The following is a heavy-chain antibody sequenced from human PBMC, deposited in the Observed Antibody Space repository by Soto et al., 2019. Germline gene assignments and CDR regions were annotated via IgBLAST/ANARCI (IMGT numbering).Heavy chain of an antibody. CDR3: GRGVSSGWVYYFDY. CDR2: IRGDGSST. D-gene: IGHD6-19*01. V-gene: IGHV3-74*01. J-gene: IGHJ4*02. Sequence: EVQLVESGGGLVQPGGSLRLSCAASGFTFSFYWMHWVRQAPGKGLVWVSRIRGDGSSTSYADSLKGRFTISRDNAKNTVYVQMNSLRVEDTAVYYCGRGVSSGWVYYFDYWGQGTLVTVSS. CDR1: GFTFSFYW.